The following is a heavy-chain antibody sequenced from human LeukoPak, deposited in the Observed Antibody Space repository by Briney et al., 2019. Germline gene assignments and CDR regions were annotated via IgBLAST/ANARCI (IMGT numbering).Heavy chain of an antibody. Sequence: GGSLRLSCAASGFTFSSYGMHWVRQAPGKGLEWVSIISGSGTVTYYADSVKGRFTISRDNSRDTLYLQMNSLRAEDTALYYCAKTSVGEGRIIGSGYFDNWGQGTLVTVSS. D-gene: IGHD2-15*01. J-gene: IGHJ4*02. CDR3: AKTSVGEGRIIGSGYFDN. V-gene: IGHV3-23*01. CDR2: ISGSGTVT. CDR1: GFTFSSYG.